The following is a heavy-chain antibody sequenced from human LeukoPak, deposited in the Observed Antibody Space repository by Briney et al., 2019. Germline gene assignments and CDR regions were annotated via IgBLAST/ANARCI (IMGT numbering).Heavy chain of an antibody. Sequence: SETLSLTCTVSGGSISSSSYYWGWIRPPPGKGLEWIGSIYYSGSTYSNPSLKSRVTISVDTSKNQFSLKLSSVTAADTAVYYCASTGAYYYDSSGYYILGYYFDYWGQGTLVTVSS. CDR2: IYYSGST. V-gene: IGHV4-39*01. D-gene: IGHD3-22*01. J-gene: IGHJ4*02. CDR1: GGSISSSSYY. CDR3: ASTGAYYYDSSGYYILGYYFDY.